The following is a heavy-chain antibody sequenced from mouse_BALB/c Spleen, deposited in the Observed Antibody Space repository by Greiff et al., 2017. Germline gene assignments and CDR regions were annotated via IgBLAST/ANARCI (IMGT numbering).Heavy chain of an antibody. CDR1: GFSLTSYG. D-gene: IGHD2-10*01. Sequence: QVTLKESGPGLVAPSQSLSITCTVSGFSLTSYGVHWVRQPPGKGLEWLGVIWAGGSTNYNSALMSRLSISKDNSKSQVFLKMNSLQTDDTARYYCARDGAYYGNLWYFDVWGAGTTVTVSS. CDR2: IWAGGST. J-gene: IGHJ1*01. CDR3: ARDGAYYGNLWYFDV. V-gene: IGHV2-9*02.